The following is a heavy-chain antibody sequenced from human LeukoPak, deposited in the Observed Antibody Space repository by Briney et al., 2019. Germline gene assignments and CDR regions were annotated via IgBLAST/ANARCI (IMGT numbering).Heavy chain of an antibody. Sequence: SETLSLTCTVSGGSISSYYWSWIRQPPGKGLEWIGYIYYSGSTNYNPSLKSRVTISVDTSKNQFSLKLSSVTAADTAVYYCARVAGSSWYQYYFDYWGQGTLVTVSS. CDR1: GGSISSYY. CDR2: IYYSGST. V-gene: IGHV4-59*08. J-gene: IGHJ4*02. D-gene: IGHD6-13*01. CDR3: ARVAGSSWYQYYFDY.